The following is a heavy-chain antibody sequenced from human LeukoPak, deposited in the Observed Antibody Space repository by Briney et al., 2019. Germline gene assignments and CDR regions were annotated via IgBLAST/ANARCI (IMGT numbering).Heavy chain of an antibody. CDR3: ARVEYYYDSSGYISLFFDY. CDR1: GGSISSSSYF. V-gene: IGHV4-39*01. Sequence: SETLSLTCTVSGGSISSSSYFWGSIRQPPGKVLEWIGCICYSGSTYYNPSLKSRVTISVDTSKNQFSLNLSSVTAADKAVYYCARVEYYYDSSGYISLFFDYWGQGTLVTVSS. CDR2: ICYSGST. J-gene: IGHJ4*02. D-gene: IGHD3-22*01.